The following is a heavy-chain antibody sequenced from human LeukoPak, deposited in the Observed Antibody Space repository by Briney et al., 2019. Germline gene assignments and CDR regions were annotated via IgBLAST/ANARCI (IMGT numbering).Heavy chain of an antibody. D-gene: IGHD6-19*01. J-gene: IGHJ6*03. CDR2: MNPNSGNT. V-gene: IGHV1-8*03. CDR1: GYTFTSYD. Sequence: ASVKVSCKASGYTFTSYDINWVRQATGQGLEWMGWMNPNSGNTGYAQKFQGRVTITRNTSISTAYMELSSLRSEDTAVYYCARMVLGSSGFSYYYYYYMDVWGKGTTVTVSS. CDR3: ARMVLGSSGFSYYYYYYMDV.